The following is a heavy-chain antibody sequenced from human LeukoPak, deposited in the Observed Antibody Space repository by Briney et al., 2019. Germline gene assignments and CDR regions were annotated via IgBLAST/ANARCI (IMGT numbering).Heavy chain of an antibody. CDR3: ARDRKSDY. Sequence: ETLSLTCTVSGGSISSYYWSWIRQPPGKGLEWVSYISSSSSTIYYADSVKGRFTISRDNAKNSLYLQMNSLRAEDTAVYYCARDRKSDYWGQGTLVTVSS. CDR2: ISSSSSTI. J-gene: IGHJ4*02. D-gene: IGHD1-14*01. CDR1: GGSISSYY. V-gene: IGHV3-48*01.